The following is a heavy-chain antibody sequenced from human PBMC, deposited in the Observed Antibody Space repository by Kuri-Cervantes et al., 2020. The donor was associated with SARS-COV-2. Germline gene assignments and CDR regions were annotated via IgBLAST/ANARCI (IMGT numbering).Heavy chain of an antibody. CDR2: IGPSGTTK. CDR1: GFTFSDYY. Sequence: GGSLRLSCEASGFTFSDYYMTWIRQAPGKGLEWVSNIGPSGTTKYYADSVKGRFTISRDNAKNSLYLQMNSLRAEDTAVYYCARVAGEGPIYYYYMDVWGKGTTVTVSS. D-gene: IGHD2-21*01. V-gene: IGHV3-11*04. CDR3: ARVAGEGPIYYYYMDV. J-gene: IGHJ6*03.